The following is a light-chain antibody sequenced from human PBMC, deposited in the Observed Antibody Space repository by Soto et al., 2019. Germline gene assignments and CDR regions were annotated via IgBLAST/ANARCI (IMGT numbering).Light chain of an antibody. Sequence: SALTQPASVSGSPGQSITISCTGTSSDVGSYNLVSWYQQHPGKAPKLMIYEGSKRPSGVSNRFSGSKSGNTASLTISGLQAEDEADYYCCSHAGSSTFYVFGTGTKLTVL. J-gene: IGLJ1*01. V-gene: IGLV2-23*01. CDR1: SSDVGSYNL. CDR2: EGS. CDR3: CSHAGSSTFYV.